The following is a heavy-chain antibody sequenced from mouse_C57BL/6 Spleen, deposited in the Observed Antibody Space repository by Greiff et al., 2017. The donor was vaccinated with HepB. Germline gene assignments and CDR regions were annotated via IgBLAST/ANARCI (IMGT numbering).Heavy chain of an antibody. CDR3: ARGWLPLFDY. Sequence: EVKLVESGPELVKPGASVKMSCKASGYTFTDYNMHWVKQSHGKSLEWIGYINPNNGGTSYNQKFKGKATLTVNKSSSTAYMELRSLTSEDSAVYYCARGWLPLFDYWGQGTTLTVSS. D-gene: IGHD2-3*01. CDR1: GYTFTDYN. V-gene: IGHV1-22*01. CDR2: INPNNGGT. J-gene: IGHJ2*01.